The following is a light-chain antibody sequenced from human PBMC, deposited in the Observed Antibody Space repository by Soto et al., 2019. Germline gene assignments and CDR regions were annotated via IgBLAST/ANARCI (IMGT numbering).Light chain of an antibody. Sequence: DIQMTQSPSTLSASVGDRVTITCRASQSISTWLAWYQQKPGKAPKLLIYDVSSLESGVPSRFNGSGSGTEFTLTIGSLQLEDFATYSCQQGFSTPWTFGQGTKVDI. CDR3: QQGFSTPWT. CDR1: QSISTW. J-gene: IGKJ1*01. V-gene: IGKV1-5*01. CDR2: DVS.